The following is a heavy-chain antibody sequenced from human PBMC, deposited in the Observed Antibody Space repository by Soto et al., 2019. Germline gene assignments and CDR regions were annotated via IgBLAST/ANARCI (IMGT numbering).Heavy chain of an antibody. CDR1: GFAFSDYD. V-gene: IGHV3-23*01. Sequence: PGGSLRLSCAASGFAFSDYDMGWVRQAPGKGLEWVSAISGNGGSTYYADSVKGRFTISRDNSKNTLYLQMNNLRAEDTAVYYCANRDTSMVTRYYYGMDVWGQGTTVTVSS. CDR2: ISGNGGST. J-gene: IGHJ6*02. CDR3: ANRDTSMVTRYYYGMDV. D-gene: IGHD5-18*01.